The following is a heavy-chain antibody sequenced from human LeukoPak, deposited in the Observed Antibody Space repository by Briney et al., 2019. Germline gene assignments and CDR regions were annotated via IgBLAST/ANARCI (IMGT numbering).Heavy chain of an antibody. CDR3: AKGSSSSSLNWFDP. D-gene: IGHD6-6*01. Sequence: GGSLRLSCAASGFTFSSYAMTWVRQAPGKGLEWVSGIGGGGYSTYYADSVKGRFTISRDNSQNMLYLQMNSLRADDTAIYYCAKGSSSSSLNWFDPWGQGALVTVSS. J-gene: IGHJ5*02. CDR1: GFTFSSYA. CDR2: IGGGGYST. V-gene: IGHV3-23*01.